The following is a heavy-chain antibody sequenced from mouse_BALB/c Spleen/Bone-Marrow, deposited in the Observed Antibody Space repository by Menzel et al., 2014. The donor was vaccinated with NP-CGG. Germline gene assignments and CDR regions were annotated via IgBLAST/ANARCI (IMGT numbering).Heavy chain of an antibody. CDR3: ARHYYGNPYFYAMDS. CDR1: GFAFSSYD. D-gene: IGHD2-1*01. V-gene: IGHV5-12-1*01. Sequence: EVKLVESGGGLVKPGGSLKLSCAASGFAFSSYDMSWVRQTPEKRLEWVAYISSGGGRTYYPDTVKGRFTISRDNAKNTLYLQRSSLKSEDTAMYYCARHYYGNPYFYAMDSLGQGTSGTVTS. CDR2: ISSGGGRT. J-gene: IGHJ4*01.